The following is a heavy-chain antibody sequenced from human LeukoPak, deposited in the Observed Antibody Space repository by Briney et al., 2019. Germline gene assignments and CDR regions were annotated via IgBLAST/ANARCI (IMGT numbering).Heavy chain of an antibody. CDR3: ARSWGTTTVTTGPAY. CDR1: GDSISISTYY. J-gene: IGHJ4*02. Sequence: SETLSLTCTVSGDSISISTYYWGWIRQPPGKGLEWIGSIYYSGTTYYNPSLKSRVIISVDTSKNQFSLKLSSVTAADTAVYYCARSWGTTTVTTGPAYWGQGTLVTVSS. D-gene: IGHD4-17*01. CDR2: IYYSGTT. V-gene: IGHV4-39*01.